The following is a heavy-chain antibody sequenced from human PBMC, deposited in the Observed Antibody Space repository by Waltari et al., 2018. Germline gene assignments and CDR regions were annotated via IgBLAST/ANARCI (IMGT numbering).Heavy chain of an antibody. CDR2: IYHSGST. D-gene: IGHD3-3*01. V-gene: IGHV4-30-2*01. CDR3: AGYYDFWSTPPGSRFDP. CDR1: GGSISSGGYS. Sequence: QLQLQESGSGLVKPSQTLSLTCAVSGGSISSGGYSWSWIRQPPGKGLEWIGYIYHSGSTYYTPSLKSRVTISVDRSKNQFSLKLSSVTAADTAVYYCAGYYDFWSTPPGSRFDPWGQGTLVTVSS. J-gene: IGHJ5*02.